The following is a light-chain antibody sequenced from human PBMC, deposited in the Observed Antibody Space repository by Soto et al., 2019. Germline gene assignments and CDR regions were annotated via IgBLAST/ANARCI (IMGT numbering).Light chain of an antibody. V-gene: IGKV1-9*01. CDR1: QDINKF. J-gene: IGKJ2*01. CDR2: GAS. Sequence: IQLTQSPSSLSASVGDRVTITCRASQDINKFLAWYQQRPGKAPQLLVYGASTLQSGVPSRFSGSGSGTDFTLTISSLQPEDFATYYCQQLTNFRFTFGQGTKLDIK. CDR3: QQLTNFRFT.